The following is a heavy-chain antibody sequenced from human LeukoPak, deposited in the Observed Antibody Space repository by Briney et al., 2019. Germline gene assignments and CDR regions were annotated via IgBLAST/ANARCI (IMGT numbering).Heavy chain of an antibody. Sequence: ASVKVSCKASGYTFTGYYMHWVRQAPGQGLEWMGWINPNSGGTNYAQKFQGWVTMTRDTSISTAYMELSSLRSEDTAVYYCARDRGFGELLLPGLDYWGQGTLVTVSS. V-gene: IGHV1-2*04. CDR3: ARDRGFGELLLPGLDY. CDR2: INPNSGGT. J-gene: IGHJ4*02. CDR1: GYTFTGYY. D-gene: IGHD3-10*01.